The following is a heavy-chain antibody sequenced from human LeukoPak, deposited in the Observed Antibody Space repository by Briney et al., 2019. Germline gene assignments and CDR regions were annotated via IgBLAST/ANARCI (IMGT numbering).Heavy chain of an antibody. CDR2: IIPIFGTA. CDR1: GGTFSSYA. D-gene: IGHD5-18*01. CDR3: AREPGGYSYGYPFKY. V-gene: IGHV1-69*13. Sequence: ASVKVSCKASGGTFSSYAISWVRQAPGQGLEWMGGIIPIFGTANYAQKFQGRVTITADESTSTAYMELSSLRSEDTAVYYCAREPGGYSYGYPFKYWGQGTLVTVSS. J-gene: IGHJ4*02.